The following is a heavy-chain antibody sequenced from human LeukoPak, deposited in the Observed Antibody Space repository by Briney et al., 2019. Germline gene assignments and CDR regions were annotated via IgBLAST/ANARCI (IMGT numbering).Heavy chain of an antibody. CDR2: IIPIFGAA. D-gene: IGHD6-6*01. CDR1: GYTFTAYY. Sequence: SVKVSCKSSGYTFTAYYMHWLRQAPGQGPEWMGGIIPIFGAANYAQKFQGRVTITTDESTSTAYMELSSLRSEDTAVYYCASWEYSSSSGFDYWGQGTLVTVSS. CDR3: ASWEYSSSSGFDY. V-gene: IGHV1-69*05. J-gene: IGHJ4*02.